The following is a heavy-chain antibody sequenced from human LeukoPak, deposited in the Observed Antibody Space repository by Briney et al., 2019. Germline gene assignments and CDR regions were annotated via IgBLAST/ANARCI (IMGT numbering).Heavy chain of an antibody. J-gene: IGHJ5*02. CDR1: GYTFTSYY. V-gene: IGHV1-3*03. D-gene: IGHD2-15*01. CDR2: INAGNGNT. CDR3: ARAYCSGGSCHLRWFDP. Sequence: ASVKVSCKASGYTFTSYYMHWVRQAPGQRLEWMGWINAGNGNTKYSQEFQGRVTITRDTSASTAYMELSSLRSEDMAVYYCARAYCSGGSCHLRWFDPWGQGTLVTVSS.